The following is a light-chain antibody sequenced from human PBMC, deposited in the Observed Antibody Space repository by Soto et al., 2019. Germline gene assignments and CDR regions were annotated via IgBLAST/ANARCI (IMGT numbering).Light chain of an antibody. CDR2: GAS. Sequence: EIVLTQSSAIVSVSPGGRATLSCRASQSISNNLAWNQQRPGQAPRLLIYGASTRATGISARFSGSGSGTEFTLTISSLQSEDFAVYYCQQYGGSPITFGLGTRLEIK. J-gene: IGKJ5*01. V-gene: IGKV3-15*01. CDR3: QQYGGSPIT. CDR1: QSISNN.